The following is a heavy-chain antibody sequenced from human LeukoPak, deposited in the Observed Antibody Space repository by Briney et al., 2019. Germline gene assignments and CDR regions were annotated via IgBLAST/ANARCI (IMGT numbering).Heavy chain of an antibody. CDR3: ARDGYNSGYFDY. J-gene: IGHJ4*02. V-gene: IGHV4-30-4*08. D-gene: IGHD5-24*01. Sequence: SQTLSLTCTVSGGSISSGGYYWSWIRQHPGKGLEWIGYIYYSRSTSYSPSLKSRLTISVDTSKNQFSLKLSSVTAADTAVYYCARDGYNSGYFDYWGQGTLVTVSS. CDR2: IYYSRST. CDR1: GGSISSGGYY.